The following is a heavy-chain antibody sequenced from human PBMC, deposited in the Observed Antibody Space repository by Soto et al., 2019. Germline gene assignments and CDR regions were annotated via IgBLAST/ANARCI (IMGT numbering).Heavy chain of an antibody. Sequence: QVQLVQSGAEVKKPGASVKVSCKASGYTFTSYGISWVRQAPGQGLEWMGWINAGNGNTKYSQKFQGRVTITRDTSASTAYMELSSLRSEDTAVYYCARSIVVVTALDYWGQGTLVTVSS. J-gene: IGHJ4*02. CDR1: GYTFTSYG. CDR2: INAGNGNT. D-gene: IGHD2-21*02. V-gene: IGHV1-18*01. CDR3: ARSIVVVTALDY.